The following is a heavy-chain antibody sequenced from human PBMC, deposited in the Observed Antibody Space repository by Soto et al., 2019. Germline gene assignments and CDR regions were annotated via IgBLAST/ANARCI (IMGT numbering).Heavy chain of an antibody. V-gene: IGHV4-31*11. CDR1: GASVSSGGYY. CDR2: IYNSGLI. Sequence: SETLSLTCAVSGASVSSGGYYWSWIRQHPEKGLEWIGYIYNSGLISYNPSLKSRIVVSRDTSRNQLSLKVTSVTAADTAVYFCARSRRGAVATFDLWGQGTPVTVSS. CDR3: ARSRRGAVATFDL. D-gene: IGHD2-15*01. J-gene: IGHJ4*02.